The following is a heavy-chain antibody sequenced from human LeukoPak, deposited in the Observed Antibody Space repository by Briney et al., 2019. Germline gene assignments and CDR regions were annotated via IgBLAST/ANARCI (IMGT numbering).Heavy chain of an antibody. Sequence: SVKVSCKASGGTFSSYAISWVRQAPGQGLEWMGGIIPIFGTANYAQKFQGRVTITADESTSTAYMELSSLRSEDTAVYYCARGGRYFDWLLPFGYWGQGTLVTVSS. J-gene: IGHJ4*02. CDR3: ARGGRYFDWLLPFGY. V-gene: IGHV1-69*01. CDR1: GGTFSSYA. CDR2: IIPIFGTA. D-gene: IGHD3-9*01.